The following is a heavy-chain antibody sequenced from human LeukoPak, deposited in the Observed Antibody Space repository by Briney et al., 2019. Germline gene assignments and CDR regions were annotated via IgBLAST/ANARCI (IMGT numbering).Heavy chain of an antibody. J-gene: IGHJ5*02. CDR1: GYTFTSYG. V-gene: IGHV1-46*01. CDR3: ARDYSGQWEQLTGWWIDP. CDR2: INPSGDFR. D-gene: IGHD1-26*01. Sequence: ASVKVSCKASGYTFTSYGISWVRQAPGQGLEWMAIINPSGDFRSYAQKFQGRVTVTRDMSTRTVYMELSDLRLEDTALYYCARDYSGQWEQLTGWWIDPWGQGTLVIVSS.